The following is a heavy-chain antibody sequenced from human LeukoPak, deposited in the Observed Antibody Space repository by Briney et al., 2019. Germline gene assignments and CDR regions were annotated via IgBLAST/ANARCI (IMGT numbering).Heavy chain of an antibody. D-gene: IGHD3-22*01. V-gene: IGHV3-30*18. CDR3: AKPDSYDYYDSSGPHNDAFDI. CDR1: SFTPSSHG. J-gene: IGHJ3*02. CDR2: ISYDGSNK. Sequence: GGSLRLSCAASSFTPSSHGMHWVRQAPGKGLEWVAVISYDGSNKYYADSVKGRFTISRDNSKNTLYLQMNSLRAEDTAVYYCAKPDSYDYYDSSGPHNDAFDIWGQGTMVTVSS.